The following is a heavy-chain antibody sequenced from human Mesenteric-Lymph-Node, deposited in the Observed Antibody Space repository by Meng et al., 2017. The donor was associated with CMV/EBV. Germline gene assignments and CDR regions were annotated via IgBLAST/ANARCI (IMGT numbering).Heavy chain of an antibody. J-gene: IGHJ4*02. D-gene: IGHD3-3*01. CDR1: GFTFKESN. Sequence: GESLKISCAASGFTFKESNMHWVRQAPGNGLEWVSFITWDGTNTNYVDSVKGRFTIYRDNNKNSLYLQMNSLKIEDTALYYCAKGGNDFWGWGQGTLVTVSS. V-gene: IGHV3-43*01. CDR3: AKGGNDFWG. CDR2: ITWDGTNT.